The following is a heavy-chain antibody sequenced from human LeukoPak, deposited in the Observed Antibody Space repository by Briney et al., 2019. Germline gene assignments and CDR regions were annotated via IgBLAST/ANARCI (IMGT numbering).Heavy chain of an antibody. V-gene: IGHV3-15*01. CDR1: GSTFSDAW. CDR3: TTPPHGDYGDY. Sequence: PGGSLRLSCAASGSTFSDAWMTWVRQAPGKGLEWLGLIKSKTDGGTTDYAAPVKGRFTVSRDDSKNTLFLQMNSLKTEDTAVYYCTTPPHGDYGDYWGQGTLVTVSS. CDR2: IKSKTDGGTT. J-gene: IGHJ4*02. D-gene: IGHD2-8*01.